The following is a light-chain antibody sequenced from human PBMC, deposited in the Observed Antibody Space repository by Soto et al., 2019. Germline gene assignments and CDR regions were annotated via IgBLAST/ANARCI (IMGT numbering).Light chain of an antibody. Sequence: QSVLTQPPSVSGAPGQRVTISCTGSSSNIGAGYDVHWYQQLPGTAPKLLIYGNSNRPSGVPDRFSGSKSGTSASLAITGLQAEDEADYFCQSYDSSPSGSCALGIRTKVTVL. V-gene: IGLV1-40*01. CDR1: SSNIGAGYD. CDR3: QSYDSSPSGSCA. CDR2: GNS. J-gene: IGLJ1*01.